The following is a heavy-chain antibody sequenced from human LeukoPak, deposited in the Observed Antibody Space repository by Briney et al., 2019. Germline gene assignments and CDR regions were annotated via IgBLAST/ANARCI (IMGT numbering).Heavy chain of an antibody. J-gene: IGHJ4*02. CDR3: ARLYSSSSR. Sequence: GGSLRLSCAASGFTFSNYWMTWVRQAPGKGLEWVANINRDGSERYYVDSVKGRFTISRDNSKNTLYLQMNSLRAEDTAVYYCARLYSSSSRWGQGTLVTVSS. V-gene: IGHV3-7*03. D-gene: IGHD6-6*01. CDR1: GFTFSNYW. CDR2: INRDGSER.